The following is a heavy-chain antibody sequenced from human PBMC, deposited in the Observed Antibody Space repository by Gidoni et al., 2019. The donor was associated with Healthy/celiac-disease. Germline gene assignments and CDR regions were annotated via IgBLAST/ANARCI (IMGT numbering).Heavy chain of an antibody. D-gene: IGHD1-26*01. J-gene: IGHJ3*02. V-gene: IGHV1-2*02. CDR2: INPNSGGT. CDR3: ARVRWGGGDAFDI. CDR1: GYTFTGYY. Sequence: QVQLVQSGAEVKKPGASVKVSCKASGYTFTGYYMHWVRQAPGQGLEWMGWINPNSGGTNYAQKFQGRVTMTRDTSISTAYMERSRLRADDAAVYYGARVRWGGGDAFDIWGQGTMVTVSS.